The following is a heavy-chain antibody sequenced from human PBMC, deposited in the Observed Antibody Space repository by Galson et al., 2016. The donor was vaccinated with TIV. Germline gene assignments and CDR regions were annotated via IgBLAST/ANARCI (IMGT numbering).Heavy chain of an antibody. CDR3: TRERRFCGNNCYLSYYYGMDV. CDR2: MSSGGTL. CDR1: GFSVSDNY. J-gene: IGHJ6*02. D-gene: IGHD2-21*01. V-gene: IGHV3-66*02. Sequence: SLRLSCAASGFSVSDNYINWVRQAPGKGLEWVAIMSSGGTLNYAAFVRGRFTVSRDSSKNTLYLQMNSLRPDDTAVYYCTRERRFCGNNCYLSYYYGMDVWGQGTTVTVSS.